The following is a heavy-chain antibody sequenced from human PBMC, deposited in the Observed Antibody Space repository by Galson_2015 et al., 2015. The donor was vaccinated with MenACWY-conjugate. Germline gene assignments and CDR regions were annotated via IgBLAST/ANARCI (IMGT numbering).Heavy chain of an antibody. J-gene: IGHJ6*02. V-gene: IGHV1-69*13. D-gene: IGHD4-17*01. CDR3: ARDFNGDYVGPLAGMDV. CDR2: IIPIFGTA. CDR1: GGTFSSYA. Sequence: SVKVSCKASGGTFSSYAISWVRQAPGQGLEWMGGIIPIFGTANYAQKFQGRVTITADESTSTAYMELSSLRSEDTAVYYCARDFNGDYVGPLAGMDVWGQGTTVTVSS.